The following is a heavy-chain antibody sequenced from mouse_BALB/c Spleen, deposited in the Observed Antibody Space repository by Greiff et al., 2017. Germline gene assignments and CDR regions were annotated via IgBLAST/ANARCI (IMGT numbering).Heavy chain of an antibody. CDR3: ARDRGFYGSSWAMDY. CDR2: ISDGGSYT. D-gene: IGHD1-1*01. J-gene: IGHJ4*01. V-gene: IGHV5-4*02. Sequence: EVKLMESGGGLVKPGGSLKLSCAASGFTFSDYYMYWVRQTPEKRLEWVATISDGGSYTYYPDSVKGRFTISRDNAKNNLYLQMSSLKSEDTAMYYCARDRGFYGSSWAMDYWGQGTSVTVSS. CDR1: GFTFSDYY.